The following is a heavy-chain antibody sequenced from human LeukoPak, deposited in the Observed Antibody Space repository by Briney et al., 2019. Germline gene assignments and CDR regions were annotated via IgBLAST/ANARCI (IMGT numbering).Heavy chain of an antibody. CDR2: TYYRSKWYN. D-gene: IGHD6-13*01. V-gene: IGHV6-1*01. CDR1: GDSVSSNSAA. CDR3: ARDRVAAATYYYYYYMDV. J-gene: IGHJ6*03. Sequence: SQTLSLTCAISGDSVSSNSAAWNWIRQSPSRGLEWLGRTYYRSKWYNDYAVSVKSRITINPDTSKSQFSLQLNSATPEDTAVYYCARDRVAAATYYYYYYMDVWGKGTTVTISS.